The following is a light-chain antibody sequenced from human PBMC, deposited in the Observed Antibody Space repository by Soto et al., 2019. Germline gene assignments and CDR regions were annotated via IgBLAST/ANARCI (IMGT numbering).Light chain of an antibody. CDR1: SSDIGFYNY. CDR3: CSYTSSSTLYV. Sequence: QSALTQPVSVSGSPGQSITISCTGTSSDIGFYNYVSWYQQYPGKAPKVVIYEVKNRPSGVSNRFSGSKSGNTASLTISGLQADDEADYYCCSYTSSSTLYVFGTGTKLTVL. J-gene: IGLJ1*01. V-gene: IGLV2-14*01. CDR2: EVK.